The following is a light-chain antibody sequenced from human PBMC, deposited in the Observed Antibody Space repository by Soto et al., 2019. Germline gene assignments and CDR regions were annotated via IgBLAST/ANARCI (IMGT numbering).Light chain of an antibody. J-gene: IGKJ5*01. CDR2: GAS. CDR1: QSVSSSY. V-gene: IGKV3-20*01. CDR3: QQYGSSPRIT. Sequence: EIVLTQSPGTLSLSPGERATLSCRASQSVSSSYLAWYQQKPGQAPRLLIYGASSRATCIPDRFSGSGSGTDFTITISRLEPEDFAVYYCQQYGSSPRITFGQGTRLEIK.